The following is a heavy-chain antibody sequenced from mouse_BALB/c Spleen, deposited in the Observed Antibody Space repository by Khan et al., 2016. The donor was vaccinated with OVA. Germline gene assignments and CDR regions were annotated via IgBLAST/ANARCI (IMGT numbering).Heavy chain of an antibody. J-gene: IGHJ4*01. D-gene: IGHD2-2*01. Sequence: EVELVESGGGVVKPGGSLKLSCSASGFTFSSFAMSWVRQTPEKRLEWVATISSGGHYTFYSDSVKGRFTIFRDNARNTLYLQMSSLRSEDTAMYYCARSLVDYYAMDYWGQGPSVTVSS. CDR3: ARSLVDYYAMDY. V-gene: IGHV5-9-3*01. CDR1: GFTFSSFA. CDR2: ISSGGHYT.